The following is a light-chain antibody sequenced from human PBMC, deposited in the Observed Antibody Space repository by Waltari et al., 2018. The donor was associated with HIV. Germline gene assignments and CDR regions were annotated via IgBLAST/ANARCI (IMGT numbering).Light chain of an antibody. CDR3: MQAHQIPIT. V-gene: IGKV2-28*01. CDR1: ESLLRDNGHNY. CDR2: LGS. Sequence: EIVMTQSPLSLAVTPGAPASISCRSSESLLRDNGHNYLDWFLQKPGQSPQLLIYLGSMRASGVPDRFRGSGSGTDFTLRISKVEAEDVGTYYCMQAHQIPITFGPGTKLHIK. J-gene: IGKJ3*01.